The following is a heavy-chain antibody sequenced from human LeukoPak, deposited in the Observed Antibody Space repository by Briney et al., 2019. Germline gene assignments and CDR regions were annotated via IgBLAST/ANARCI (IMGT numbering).Heavy chain of an antibody. J-gene: IGHJ4*02. CDR1: GFSFSAFE. D-gene: IGHD2-15*01. V-gene: IGHV3-48*03. Sequence: PGGSLRLSCEASGFSFSAFEMNWVRQAPGKGLEWISHISTGGRTIYYADSVKGRFTISRDNAKNSLYLQMNSLRGEDTGVYYCARGSGYVLDYWTQGTLVTVSS. CDR2: ISTGGRTI. CDR3: ARGSGYVLDY.